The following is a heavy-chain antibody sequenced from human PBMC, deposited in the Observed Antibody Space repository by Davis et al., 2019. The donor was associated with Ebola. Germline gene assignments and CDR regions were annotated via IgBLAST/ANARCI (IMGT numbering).Heavy chain of an antibody. CDR1: GFTFVNYA. Sequence: GGSLRLSCAASGFTFVNYAMSWFRLAPGEGLEWVSSIDGSGVTTYYGDSVKGRFTISSDSSKNTLYLQINSLRAEDTAIYYCARVVGGPNVGEDPFAVWGQGTMVTVSS. D-gene: IGHD2-21*01. J-gene: IGHJ3*01. V-gene: IGHV3-23*01. CDR2: IDGSGVTT. CDR3: ARVVGGPNVGEDPFAV.